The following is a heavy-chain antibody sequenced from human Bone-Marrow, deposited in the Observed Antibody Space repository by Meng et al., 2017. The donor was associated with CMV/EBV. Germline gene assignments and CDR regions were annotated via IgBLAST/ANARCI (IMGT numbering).Heavy chain of an antibody. CDR2: INPNSGVT. CDR1: GYSFTGYY. CDR3: ARGGWSGNYYYGMDV. D-gene: IGHD3-3*01. V-gene: IGHV1-2*02. J-gene: IGHJ6*02. Sequence: ASVKVSRKASGYSFTGYYIYWVRQAPRHGLERMGWINPNSGVTDYAQKFQGRVTMTRDTSISTTYMELSSLRSEDTAVYYCARGGWSGNYYYGMDVWGQGTTVTVSS.